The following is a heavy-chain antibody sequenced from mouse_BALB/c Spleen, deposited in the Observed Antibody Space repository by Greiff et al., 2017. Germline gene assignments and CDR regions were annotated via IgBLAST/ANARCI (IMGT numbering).Heavy chain of an antibody. CDR3: NAPSFTTGFAY. CDR1: GFNIKDYY. D-gene: IGHD2-12*01. CDR2: IDPENGDT. J-gene: IGHJ3*01. V-gene: IGHV14-4*02. Sequence: EVKLVESGAELVRSGASVKLSCTASGFNIKDYYMHWVKQRPEQGLEWIGWIDPENGDTEYAPKFQGKATMTADTSSNTAYLQLSSLTSEDTAVYYCNAPSFTTGFAYWGQGTLVTVSA.